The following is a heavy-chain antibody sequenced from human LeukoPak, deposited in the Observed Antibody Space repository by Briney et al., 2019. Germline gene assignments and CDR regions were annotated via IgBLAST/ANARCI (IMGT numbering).Heavy chain of an antibody. CDR2: VSSDGTKT. CDR3: TELLRL. V-gene: IGHV3-30*04. Sequence: GGSLRLSCAASGFPFSNDSFSTYPFHWVRQTPGAGLEWMTVVSSDGTKTSYRDAVKGRFTISRDNSKNMLYLQMNNLRVEDSGLYYCTELLRLWGQGTLVTVS. J-gene: IGHJ4*02. CDR1: GFPFSNDSFSTYP. D-gene: IGHD1-7*01.